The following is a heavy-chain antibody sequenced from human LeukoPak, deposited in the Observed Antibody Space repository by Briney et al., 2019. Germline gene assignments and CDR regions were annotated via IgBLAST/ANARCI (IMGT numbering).Heavy chain of an antibody. CDR1: GGSISSYY. Sequence: SETLSLTCTVSGGSISSYYWSWIRQPPGKGLEWIGYIYYSGSTNYNPSRKSRVTISVDTSKNQFSLKLSSVTAADTAVYYCARVTEADYYGSGSSFDPWGQGTLVTVSS. V-gene: IGHV4-59*01. CDR2: IYYSGST. J-gene: IGHJ5*02. D-gene: IGHD3-10*01. CDR3: ARVTEADYYGSGSSFDP.